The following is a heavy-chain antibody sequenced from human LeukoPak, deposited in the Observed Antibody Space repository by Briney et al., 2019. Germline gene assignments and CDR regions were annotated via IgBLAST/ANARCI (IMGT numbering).Heavy chain of an antibody. CDR2: IIPIFGTA. CDR1: GDTFSSYA. Sequence: SVKVPCKASGDTFSSYAISWARQAPGRGLQWMGGIIPIFGTANSAQKVLGRVTITTDESTNTAYMELSSLRSEDTAVYYCARAGYCSGGSCRYYFDYWGQGTLVTVSS. D-gene: IGHD2-15*01. CDR3: ARAGYCSGGSCRYYFDY. J-gene: IGHJ4*02. V-gene: IGHV1-69*05.